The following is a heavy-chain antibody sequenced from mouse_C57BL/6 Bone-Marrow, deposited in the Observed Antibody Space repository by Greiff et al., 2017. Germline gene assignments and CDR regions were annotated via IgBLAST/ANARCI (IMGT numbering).Heavy chain of an antibody. V-gene: IGHV14-1*01. D-gene: IGHD1-1*01. CDR3: ATHCGSSGLGYFDF. J-gene: IGHJ1*03. CDR2: IDPEDGAT. Sequence: EVQLQQSGAELVKPGASVKLSCTASGFTFKDYYMHWVKQSPEQGLEWIGGIDPEDGATDYAPKFQGKATMTADTSSNTAYLQLSSLTSEDTAVYYCATHCGSSGLGYFDFWGKGTTVTVSS. CDR1: GFTFKDYY.